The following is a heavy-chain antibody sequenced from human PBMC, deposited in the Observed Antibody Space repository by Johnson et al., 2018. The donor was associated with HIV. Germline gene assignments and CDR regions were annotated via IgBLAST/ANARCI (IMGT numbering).Heavy chain of an antibody. CDR2: IWHDGRDV. J-gene: IGHJ3*02. Sequence: QVQLVESGGGLVKPGGSLRLSCAASGFTFSSYGIHWVRQAPGKGLEWVAFIWHDGRDVYYADSVKGRFTVSRDNSKNAVYLQMNSLGAGDTAVYYCAKDQHGPLVPTVMRDDAFDIWGQGTMVTVSS. D-gene: IGHD5-12*01. CDR1: GFTFSSYG. CDR3: AKDQHGPLVPTVMRDDAFDI. V-gene: IGHV3-33*03.